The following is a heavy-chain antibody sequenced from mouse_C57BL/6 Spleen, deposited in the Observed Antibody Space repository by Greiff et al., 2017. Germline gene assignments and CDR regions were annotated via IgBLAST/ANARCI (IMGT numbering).Heavy chain of an antibody. Sequence: EVQLVESGAELVKPGASVKLSCTASGFNIKDYYMHWVKQRTEQGLEWIGRIDPEDGETKYAQKFKGKATITADTSSNTAYLQLSSLTSEDPAVYDCALSTVVGFDVWGTGTTVTVSS. V-gene: IGHV14-2*01. CDR2: IDPEDGET. CDR3: ALSTVVGFDV. CDR1: GFNIKDYY. J-gene: IGHJ1*03. D-gene: IGHD1-1*01.